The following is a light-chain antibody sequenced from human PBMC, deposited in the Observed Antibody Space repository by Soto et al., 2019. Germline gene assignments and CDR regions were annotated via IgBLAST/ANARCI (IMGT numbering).Light chain of an antibody. Sequence: EIVLTQSPATLAFSPGERATLSCRASQSVSSYLAWYQQKPGQAPRLLIYDASNRATGIPARFSGSGSGTDFTLTISSLEPEDFEVYYCQQRSNWPHTVGGGTKVEIK. CDR2: DAS. CDR3: QQRSNWPHT. CDR1: QSVSSY. J-gene: IGKJ4*01. V-gene: IGKV3-11*01.